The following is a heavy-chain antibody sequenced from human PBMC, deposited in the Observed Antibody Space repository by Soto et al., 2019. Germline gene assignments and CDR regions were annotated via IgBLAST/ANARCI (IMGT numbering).Heavy chain of an antibody. J-gene: IGHJ4*02. V-gene: IGHV4-4*02. CDR2: IYHSGST. D-gene: IGHD6-19*01. CDR3: ARGKIAVAGRQFDY. Sequence: QVQLQESGPGLVKPSGTLSLTCAVSSGSISSSNWWSWVRQPPGKGLEWIGEIYHSGSTNYNPSLESRVTISVNKSKNQFSLKLSSVTAADTAVYYCARGKIAVAGRQFDYWGQGTLVTVSS. CDR1: SGSISSSNW.